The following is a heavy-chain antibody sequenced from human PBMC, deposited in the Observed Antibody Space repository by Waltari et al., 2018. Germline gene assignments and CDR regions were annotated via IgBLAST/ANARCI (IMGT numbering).Heavy chain of an antibody. Sequence: QLRLQESGPGLVKPSDTLSLTCTVSGGSISSTNYYWAWIRQPPGKGLEWIGSIYYSGNTYYNPSLKSRVTMSADTSKNQFSLKLSSVTAADTAVYYCARHQDWVVVSATWFDPWGQGTLVTVSS. CDR1: GGSISSTNYY. CDR2: IYYSGNT. D-gene: IGHD2-21*02. CDR3: ARHQDWVVVSATWFDP. V-gene: IGHV4-39*01. J-gene: IGHJ5*02.